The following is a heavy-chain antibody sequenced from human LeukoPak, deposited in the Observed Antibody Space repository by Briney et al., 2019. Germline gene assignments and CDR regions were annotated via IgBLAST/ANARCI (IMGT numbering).Heavy chain of an antibody. CDR3: ARGQKRRYYYYMDV. D-gene: IGHD1-1*01. V-gene: IGHV1-18*01. CDR2: ISAYNGNT. Sequence: ASVKVSCKASGYTFTSYGISWVRQAPGQGLEWMGWISAYNGNTNYAQKFQGRVTITRNTSISTAYMELSSLRSEDTAVYYCARGQKRRYYYYMDVWGKGTTVTVSS. CDR1: GYTFTSYG. J-gene: IGHJ6*03.